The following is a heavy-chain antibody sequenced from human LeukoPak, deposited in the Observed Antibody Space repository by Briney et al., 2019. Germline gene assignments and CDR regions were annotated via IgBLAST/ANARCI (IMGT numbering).Heavy chain of an antibody. D-gene: IGHD6-19*01. CDR2: ISGSGGST. J-gene: IGHJ4*02. V-gene: IGHV3-23*01. CDR3: APTAYSSGWPHDY. Sequence: GGSLRLSCAASGFTFSSYAMSWVRQAPGKGLEWVSAISGSGGSTYYADSVKGRFTISRDNSKNTLYLQMNSLRAEDTAVHYCAPTAYSSGWPHDYWGQGTLVTVSS. CDR1: GFTFSSYA.